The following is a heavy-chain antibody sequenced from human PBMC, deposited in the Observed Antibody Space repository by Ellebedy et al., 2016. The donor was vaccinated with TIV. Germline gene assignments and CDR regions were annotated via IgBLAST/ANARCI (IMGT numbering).Heavy chain of an antibody. Sequence: AASVKVSCKASGYTFTSYGINWVRQAPGQGLEWMGWISAYNGNTNYAQNLQGRVTMTTDTSTSTAFMDLRSLRSDDTDVYYCARVSGSYNKSSSSAYFDYWGQGTLVTVSS. J-gene: IGHJ4*02. D-gene: IGHD1-26*01. V-gene: IGHV1-18*01. CDR2: ISAYNGNT. CDR1: GYTFTSYG. CDR3: ARVSGSYNKSSSSAYFDY.